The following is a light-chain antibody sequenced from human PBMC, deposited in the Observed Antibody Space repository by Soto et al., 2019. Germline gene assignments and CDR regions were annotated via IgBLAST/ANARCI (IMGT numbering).Light chain of an antibody. CDR2: AAS. CDR1: QSISSC. CDR3: QPSYSRPPS. Sequence: DIQMTQSPSSLSASVGDRVTITCRASQSISSCLNWYQQTPGSSPKLLLNAASSLQHGVRSRFSASGSGTDFTLSNGTLQTEDLGASYCQPSYSRPPSFGHGTRLEIK. V-gene: IGKV1-39*01. J-gene: IGKJ5*01.